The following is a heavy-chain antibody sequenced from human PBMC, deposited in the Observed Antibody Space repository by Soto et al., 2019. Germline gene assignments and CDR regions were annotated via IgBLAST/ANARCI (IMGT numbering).Heavy chain of an antibody. D-gene: IGHD2-21*01. J-gene: IGHJ3*02. CDR1: GGSLIDDY. CDR2: VYSSGST. CDR3: ARGNDWKSSTFDI. Sequence: QVQLQESGPGLVKPLETVSLTCTVSGGSLIDDYWNWIRQPPGKGLAWIGYVYSSGSTNYNPSLKSRVTISVDRSKHQFSLKLSPVTAADTAVYYCARGNDWKSSTFDIWGHGTMVSVSS. V-gene: IGHV4-59*01.